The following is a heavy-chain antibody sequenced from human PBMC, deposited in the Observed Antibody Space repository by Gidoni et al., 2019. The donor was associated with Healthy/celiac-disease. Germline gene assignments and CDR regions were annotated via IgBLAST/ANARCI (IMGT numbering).Heavy chain of an antibody. D-gene: IGHD3-9*01. Sequence: EVQLVETGGGWIQHGGCLRLACAACGFTVSSNYMSLVREAPGKGLEWVSVIYSGGSTYYADSVKGRFTISRDNSKNTLYLQMNSLRAEDTAVYYCASSSGCRAFDIWGQGTMVTVSS. J-gene: IGHJ3*02. CDR2: IYSGGST. CDR3: ASSSGCRAFDI. CDR1: GFTVSSNY. V-gene: IGHV3-53*02.